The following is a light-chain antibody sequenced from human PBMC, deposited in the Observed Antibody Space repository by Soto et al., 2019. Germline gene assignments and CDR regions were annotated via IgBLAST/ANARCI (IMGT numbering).Light chain of an antibody. CDR3: CSYAGPRTVV. CDR2: EGT. J-gene: IGLJ3*02. V-gene: IGLV2-23*01. CDR1: SSDVGSHNL. Sequence: QSALTQPASVSGSPGQSITISCTGTSSDVGSHNLVSWYQQHPGRAPKLMIYEGTKRPSGVSYRFSGSKSGNTASLTISGLQAEDEADYYCCSYAGPRTVVFGGGTKLTVL.